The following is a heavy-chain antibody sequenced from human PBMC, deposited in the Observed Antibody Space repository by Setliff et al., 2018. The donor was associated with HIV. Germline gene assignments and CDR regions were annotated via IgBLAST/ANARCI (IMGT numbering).Heavy chain of an antibody. Sequence: GGSLRLSCAASGSTFNTYAMSWVRQAPGKGLEWVSVISGSGASTFYADSVKGRFTIARDNSKNTLYLQMNGLRVEDTAVYYCAKDGTGGGAYPPYYFDYWGHGTLVTVSS. CDR3: AKDGTGGGAYPPYYFDY. D-gene: IGHD2-8*02. CDR1: GSTFNTYA. V-gene: IGHV3-23*01. CDR2: ISGSGAST. J-gene: IGHJ4*01.